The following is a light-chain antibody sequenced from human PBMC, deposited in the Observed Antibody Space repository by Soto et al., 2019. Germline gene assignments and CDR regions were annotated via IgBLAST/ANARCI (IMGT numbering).Light chain of an antibody. J-gene: IGKJ1*01. CDR1: QSISSW. CDR2: DAS. Sequence: DIQMTQSPSTLSASVGDRVTITCRASQSISSWLAWYQQKPGKAPKLLIFDASSLKSGVPSRFSGSGSGTEFTLTISSLQPDDSATYYCQQYKSYSPEMFGQGTKVDI. CDR3: QQYKSYSPEM. V-gene: IGKV1-5*01.